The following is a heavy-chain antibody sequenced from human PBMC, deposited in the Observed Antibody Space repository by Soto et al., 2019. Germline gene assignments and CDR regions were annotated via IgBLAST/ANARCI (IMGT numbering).Heavy chain of an antibody. CDR1: GFTFSSYG. J-gene: IGHJ4*02. Sequence: PGGSLRLSCAASGFTFSSYGMHWVRQAPGKGLEWVAVISYDGSNKYYADSVKGRFTISRDNSKNTLYLQMNSLSAEDTAVYYCATRARMPKFDYWGQGTLVTVSS. D-gene: IGHD2-2*01. CDR3: ATRARMPKFDY. CDR2: ISYDGSNK. V-gene: IGHV3-30*03.